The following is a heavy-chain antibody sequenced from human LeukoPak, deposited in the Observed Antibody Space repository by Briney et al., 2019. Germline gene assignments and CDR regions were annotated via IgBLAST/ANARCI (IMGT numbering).Heavy chain of an antibody. V-gene: IGHV4-39*07. CDR2: IYYSGTT. J-gene: IGHJ5*02. D-gene: IGHD3-10*01. Sequence: SETLSLTCTVSGGSISSSSYYWGWIRQPPGKGLEWIGSIYYSGTTYYNPSLKSRVTISVDTSKNQFSLKLSSVTAADTAVYYCARVTGAMLYYGSGSYYVDWFDPWGQGTLVTVSS. CDR3: ARVTGAMLYYGSGSYYVDWFDP. CDR1: GGSISSSSYY.